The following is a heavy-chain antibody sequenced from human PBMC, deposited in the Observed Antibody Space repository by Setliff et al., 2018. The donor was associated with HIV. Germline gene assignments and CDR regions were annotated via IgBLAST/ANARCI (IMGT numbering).Heavy chain of an antibody. D-gene: IGHD3-10*01. CDR3: ARTYYYASGSYYSQGYYFDY. CDR2: IYHSGST. J-gene: IGHJ4*02. V-gene: IGHV4-38-2*01. CDR1: GYSISSGYY. Sequence: PSETLSLTCAVSGYSISSGYYWGWIRQPPGKGLEWIGSIYHSGSTYYNPSLKSRVTISGDTSQNQFSLDLSSVTAADTAVYYCARTYYYASGSYYSQGYYFDYWGQGTLVTVSS.